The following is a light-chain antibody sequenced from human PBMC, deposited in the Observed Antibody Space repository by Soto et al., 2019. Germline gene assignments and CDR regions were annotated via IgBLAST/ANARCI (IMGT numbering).Light chain of an antibody. V-gene: IGKV3-20*01. CDR2: SAC. Sequence: EIVLTQSPGTLSLSPGERATLSCRASQSVSSSGLAWYQQKPDKAPRLLVYSACSRATGLPDRFSGSGSGTDFTLTISRLESEDFAVYYCQHYGSSSPLPFGGGTKVEIK. CDR3: QHYGSSSPLP. J-gene: IGKJ4*01. CDR1: QSVSSSG.